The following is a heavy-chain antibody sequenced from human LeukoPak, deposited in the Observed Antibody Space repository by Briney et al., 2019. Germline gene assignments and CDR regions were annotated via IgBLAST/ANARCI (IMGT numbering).Heavy chain of an antibody. D-gene: IGHD3-9*01. CDR3: ARDILTGSQSRFQH. CDR1: GFTFSSYS. CDR2: ISSSSSTI. Sequence: GGSLRLSCAASGFTFSSYSMTWVRQAPGKGLEWVSYISSSSSTIYYAASVKGRFTISRDNAKNSLYLQMNSLRAEDTAVYYCARDILTGSQSRFQHWGQGTLVTVSS. V-gene: IGHV3-48*04. J-gene: IGHJ1*01.